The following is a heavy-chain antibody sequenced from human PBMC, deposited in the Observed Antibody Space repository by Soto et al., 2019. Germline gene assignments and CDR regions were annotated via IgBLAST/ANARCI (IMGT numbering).Heavy chain of an antibody. CDR3: ARVAGSWIDY. D-gene: IGHD6-13*01. V-gene: IGHV4-59*01. Sequence: PSETLSLTCTVSGGSISSYYWSWIRQPPGKGLEWIGYIYYSGSTNYNPSLKSRVTISVDTSKNQFSLKLSSVTAADTAVYYGARVAGSWIDYWGQGTLVTVSS. CDR1: GGSISSYY. J-gene: IGHJ4*02. CDR2: IYYSGST.